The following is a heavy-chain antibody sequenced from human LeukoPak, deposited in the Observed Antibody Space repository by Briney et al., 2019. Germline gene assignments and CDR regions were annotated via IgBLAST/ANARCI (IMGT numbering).Heavy chain of an antibody. Sequence: SETLSLTCTVSGVSISSYYWSWIRQPPGKGLEWIGYIYYSGSTNYNPSLKSRVTISVDTSKNQFSLKLSSVTAADTAVYYCARARRTGFNHYGMDVWGQGTTVTVSS. CDR3: ARARRTGFNHYGMDV. J-gene: IGHJ6*02. D-gene: IGHD6-6*01. CDR1: GVSISSYY. CDR2: IYYSGST. V-gene: IGHV4-59*01.